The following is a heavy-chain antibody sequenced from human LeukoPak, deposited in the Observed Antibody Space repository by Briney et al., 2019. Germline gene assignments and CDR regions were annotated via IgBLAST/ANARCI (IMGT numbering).Heavy chain of an antibody. J-gene: IGHJ4*02. Sequence: SETLSLTCTVSGGSISSSSYYWGWIRQPPGKGLEWIGSIYYSGSTYYNPSLKSRVTISVDTSKNQFSLKLSSATAADTAVYYCARRRIGGDGEYYFDYWGQGTLVTLSS. D-gene: IGHD2-21*02. CDR1: GGSISSSSYY. V-gene: IGHV4-39*01. CDR3: ARRRIGGDGEYYFDY. CDR2: IYYSGST.